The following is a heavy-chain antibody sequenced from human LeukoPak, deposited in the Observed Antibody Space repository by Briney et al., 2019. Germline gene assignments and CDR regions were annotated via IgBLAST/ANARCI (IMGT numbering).Heavy chain of an antibody. CDR2: MNPNSGNT. CDR1: GYTFTSYD. Sequence: ASVKVSCKASGYTFTSYDINWVRQATGQGLEWMGWMNPNSGNTGYAQKFQGRVTMTRNTSISTAHMELSSLRSEDTAVYYCARGRLAYDFWSGYYWGDNSLLNWFDPWGQGTLVTVSS. CDR3: ARGRLAYDFWSGYYWGDNSLLNWFDP. V-gene: IGHV1-8*01. J-gene: IGHJ5*02. D-gene: IGHD3-3*01.